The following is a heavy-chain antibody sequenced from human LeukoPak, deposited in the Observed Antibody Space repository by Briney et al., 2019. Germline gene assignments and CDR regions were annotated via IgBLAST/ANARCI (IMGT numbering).Heavy chain of an antibody. CDR3: TKPVRGPSLLTRDAFDI. Sequence: GGSLRLSCAASGFTFSDYAMSRVRQAPGKGLEWVSSISGTASTTYYADSVKGRFTISRANSKKTVYLQMNSLRAEDTAVYYCTKPVRGPSLLTRDAFDIWGQGTMVTVSS. J-gene: IGHJ3*02. D-gene: IGHD3-9*01. V-gene: IGHV3-23*01. CDR2: ISGTASTT. CDR1: GFTFSDYA.